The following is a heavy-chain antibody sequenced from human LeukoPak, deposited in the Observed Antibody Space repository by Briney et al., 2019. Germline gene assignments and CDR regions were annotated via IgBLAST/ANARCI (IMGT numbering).Heavy chain of an antibody. D-gene: IGHD2-2*01. CDR2: ISGSGGST. CDR3: AKAGHCSSTSCPKDFDY. J-gene: IGHJ4*02. V-gene: IGHV3-23*01. Sequence: GGSLRLSCAASGFTFSSYAMSWIRQAPGKGLEWVSAISGSGGSTYYADSVKGRFTISRDNSKNTLYLQMNSLRAEDTAVYYCAKAGHCSSTSCPKDFDYWGQGTLVTVSS. CDR1: GFTFSSYA.